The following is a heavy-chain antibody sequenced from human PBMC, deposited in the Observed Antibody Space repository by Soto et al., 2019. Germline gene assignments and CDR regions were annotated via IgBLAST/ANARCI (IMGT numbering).Heavy chain of an antibody. CDR2: IFPHDSDI. J-gene: IGHJ4*02. CDR1: GYSFTSYW. Sequence: PGESLKISCKGSGYSFTSYWIAWVRQMPGKGLEWMGIIFPHDSDIRYSPSFEGQVTISADKSISTVYLQWSSLKASDTAMYYCARRDSSSWFYWGQGTLVTVSS. V-gene: IGHV5-51*01. CDR3: ARRDSSSWFY. D-gene: IGHD6-13*01.